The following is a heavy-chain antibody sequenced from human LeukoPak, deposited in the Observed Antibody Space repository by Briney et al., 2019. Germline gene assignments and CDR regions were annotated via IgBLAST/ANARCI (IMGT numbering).Heavy chain of an antibody. V-gene: IGHV1-69*02. Sequence: SVKVSCKASVGTFSSYTISWVRQAPGQGLEWMGRIIPILGIANYAQKFQGRVTITADKSTSTAYMELSSLRSEDTAVYYCARGYYDSSGYLVYWGQGTLVTVSS. CDR3: ARGYYDSSGYLVY. D-gene: IGHD3-22*01. CDR1: VGTFSSYT. J-gene: IGHJ4*02. CDR2: IIPILGIA.